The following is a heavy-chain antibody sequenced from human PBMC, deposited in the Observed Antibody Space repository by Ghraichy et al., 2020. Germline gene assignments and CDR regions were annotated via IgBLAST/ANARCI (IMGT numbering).Heavy chain of an antibody. CDR2: ISSSGSTI. D-gene: IGHD3-22*01. V-gene: IGHV3-48*03. J-gene: IGHJ4*02. CDR1: GFTFSSYE. CDR3: ARDPLGNGPGYYDSSGY. Sequence: GGSLRLSCAASGFTFSSYEMNWVRQAPGKGLEWVSYISSSGSTIYYADSVKGRFTISRDNAKNSLYLQMNSLRAEDTAVYYCARDPLGNGPGYYDSSGYWGQGTLVTVSS.